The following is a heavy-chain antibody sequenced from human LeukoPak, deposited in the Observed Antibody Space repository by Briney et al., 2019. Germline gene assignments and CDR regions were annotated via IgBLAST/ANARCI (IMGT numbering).Heavy chain of an antibody. CDR2: IWYDGSNK. CDR3: ARDPSYDSSGYYFDY. D-gene: IGHD3-22*01. CDR1: GFTFSSYA. V-gene: IGHV3-33*01. J-gene: IGHJ4*02. Sequence: GRSLRLSCAASGFTFSSYAMHWVRQAPGKGLEWVAVIWYDGSNKYYADSVKGRFTISRDNSKNTLYLQMNSLRAEDTAVYYCARDPSYDSSGYYFDYWGQGTLVTVSS.